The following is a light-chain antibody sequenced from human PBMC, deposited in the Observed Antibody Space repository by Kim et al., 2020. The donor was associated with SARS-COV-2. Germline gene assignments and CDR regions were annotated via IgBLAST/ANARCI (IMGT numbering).Light chain of an antibody. Sequence: TASVGDRVTITCRASQSISSWLAWYQQKPGKAPSLLIYDASSLESGVPSRFSGSGSGTEFTLTISSLQPDDFATYYCQQYSSYSTFGQGTKVDIK. CDR1: QSISSW. CDR2: DAS. V-gene: IGKV1-5*01. CDR3: QQYSSYST. J-gene: IGKJ1*01.